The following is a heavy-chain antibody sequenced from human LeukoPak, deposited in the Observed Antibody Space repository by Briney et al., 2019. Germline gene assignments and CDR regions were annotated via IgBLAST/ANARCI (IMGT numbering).Heavy chain of an antibody. V-gene: IGHV4-39*01. Sequence: NASETLSLTCTVPGGSLSSDSYHWGWIRQPPGKGLEWIGSLHYSGDTYYNPSLKSRVTISGDMSKNQFSLRLTSVTAADTAVYYCASDNYWGQGTLVTVSS. CDR2: LHYSGDT. CDR3: ASDNY. J-gene: IGHJ4*02. D-gene: IGHD3-9*01. CDR1: GGSLSSDSYH.